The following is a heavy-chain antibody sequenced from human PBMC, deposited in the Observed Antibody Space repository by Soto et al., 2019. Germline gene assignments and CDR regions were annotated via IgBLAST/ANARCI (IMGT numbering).Heavy chain of an antibody. D-gene: IGHD1-26*01. CDR1: GFTVSNYG. J-gene: IGHJ3*02. Sequence: QVQLVESGGGVVQPGQSLRLSCAASGFTVSNYGMHWVRQAPGKGLEWVAVIWQDGNNQYYRDFVKGRFTISRDNPKNPLELEMSSLRGEDTAVYYGARGEAWTDEAFDIWGQGTMVTVSS. CDR3: ARGEAWTDEAFDI. CDR2: IWQDGNNQ. V-gene: IGHV3-33*01.